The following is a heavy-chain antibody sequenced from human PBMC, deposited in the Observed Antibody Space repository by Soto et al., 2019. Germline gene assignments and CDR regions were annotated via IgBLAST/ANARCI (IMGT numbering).Heavy chain of an antibody. Sequence: HPGGSLRLSCAASGFTFSSYAIHWVRQAPGKGLEWVAVISYDGSNKYYADSVKGRFTISRDNSKNTLYLQMNSLRAEDTAVYYCAREVSSGWYYFDYWGQGILVTVYS. J-gene: IGHJ4*02. D-gene: IGHD6-19*01. CDR3: AREVSSGWYYFDY. V-gene: IGHV3-30-3*01. CDR1: GFTFSSYA. CDR2: ISYDGSNK.